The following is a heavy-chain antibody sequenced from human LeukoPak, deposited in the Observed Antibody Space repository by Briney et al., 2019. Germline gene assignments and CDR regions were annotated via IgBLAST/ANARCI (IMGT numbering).Heavy chain of an antibody. D-gene: IGHD3-10*01. CDR2: IHSSGIT. CDR3: ARHITRSGSTFDL. V-gene: IGHV4-59*08. CDR1: DGSISPYY. J-gene: IGHJ2*01. Sequence: PETLSLTCTVSDGSISPYYWGWIRQPPGKGLEWIAYIHSSGITNYSPSLKSRVTISVDTSKKQFSLNVASVTAADTAVYFCARHITRSGSTFDLWGRGTLVTVSS.